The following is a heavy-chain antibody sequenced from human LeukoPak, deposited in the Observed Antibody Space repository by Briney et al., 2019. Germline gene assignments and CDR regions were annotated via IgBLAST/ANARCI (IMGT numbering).Heavy chain of an antibody. D-gene: IGHD3-9*01. CDR2: IRSKANSYAT. Sequence: GGSLRLSCAASGFTFSGSAMHWVRQASGKGLEWVGRIRSKANSYATAYAASVKGRFTISRDDSKNTAYLQMNSLKTEDTAVYSCTRRDYDILTGYYYYGMDVWGQGTTVTVSS. CDR3: TRRDYDILTGYYYYGMDV. V-gene: IGHV3-73*01. J-gene: IGHJ6*02. CDR1: GFTFSGSA.